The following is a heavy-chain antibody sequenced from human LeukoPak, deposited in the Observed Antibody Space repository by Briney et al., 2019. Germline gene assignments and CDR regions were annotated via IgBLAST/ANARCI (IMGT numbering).Heavy chain of an antibody. Sequence: ASVTVSFKASGGTFISYAISWVRQAPGQGLEWMGWMNPNSGSTGYVQKFQGRGTMTRNTSISTAYMELSSLRSEDTAVYYCARGLHLGCSSTSCYHDAFDIWGQGTMVTVSS. CDR1: GGTFISYA. D-gene: IGHD2-2*01. CDR3: ARGLHLGCSSTSCYHDAFDI. J-gene: IGHJ3*02. V-gene: IGHV1-8*02. CDR2: MNPNSGST.